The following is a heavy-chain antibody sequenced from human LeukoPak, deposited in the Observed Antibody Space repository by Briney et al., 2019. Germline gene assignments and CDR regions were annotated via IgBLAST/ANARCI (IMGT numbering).Heavy chain of an antibody. CDR2: MNPDSGNT. Sequence: ASVKVSCKASGYTFTNYDINWLRQATGQGLEWMGWMNPDSGNTGYALKFQGRVTITTDESTSTAYMELSSLRSEDTAVYYCAREGLRRDGYNSDYWGQGTLVTVSS. CDR1: GYTFTNYD. CDR3: AREGLRRDGYNSDY. V-gene: IGHV1-8*01. D-gene: IGHD5-24*01. J-gene: IGHJ4*02.